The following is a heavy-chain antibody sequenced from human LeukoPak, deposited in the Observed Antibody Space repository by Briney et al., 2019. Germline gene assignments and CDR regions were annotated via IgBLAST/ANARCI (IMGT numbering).Heavy chain of an antibody. CDR1: GFTFSTYA. Sequence: GGSLRLSCAASGFTFSTYAMNWVRQAPGKGLEWVSGISGNGDGTYHRDFVKGRFTISRDNSNNTLYLQMNSLRVEDTAVYYCAKSLRFFDWSPFDYWGQGSLVTVSS. CDR2: ISGNGDGT. D-gene: IGHD3-9*01. CDR3: AKSLRFFDWSPFDY. J-gene: IGHJ4*02. V-gene: IGHV3-23*01.